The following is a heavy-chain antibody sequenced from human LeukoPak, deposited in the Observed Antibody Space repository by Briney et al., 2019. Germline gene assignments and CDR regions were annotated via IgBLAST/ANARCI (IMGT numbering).Heavy chain of an antibody. V-gene: IGHV3-48*02. CDR3: ARAGGSGGSYYYYYMDV. CDR2: IRSRSDII. Sequence: GGSLRLSCAASGFTFNNYGMNWVRQAPGKGLEWVSYIRSRSDIIYYADSVEGRFTISRDDAKNSLYLEMNRLRDEDTAVYYCARAGGSGGSYYYYYMDVWGKETSVTVSS. D-gene: IGHD2-15*01. J-gene: IGHJ6*03. CDR1: GFTFNNYG.